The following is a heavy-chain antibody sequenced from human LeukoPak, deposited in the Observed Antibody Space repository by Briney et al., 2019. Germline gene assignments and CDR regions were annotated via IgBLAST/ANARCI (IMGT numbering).Heavy chain of an antibody. J-gene: IGHJ4*02. D-gene: IGHD3-10*01. CDR2: IYYSGST. V-gene: IGHV4-59*01. Sequence: SETLSLTCTVSGGSISSYYWSWIRQPPGKGLEWIGYIYYSGSTNYNPSLKSRVTISVDTSKNQFSLKLSSVTAADMAVYYCARIGVRSVIIFGVFDYWGQGIRVTVSS. CDR3: ARIGVRSVIIFGVFDY. CDR1: GGSISSYY.